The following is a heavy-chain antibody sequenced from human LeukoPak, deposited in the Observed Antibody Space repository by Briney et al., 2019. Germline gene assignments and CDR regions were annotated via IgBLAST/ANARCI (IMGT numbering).Heavy chain of an antibody. CDR3: AKKGYYYDSSGSQSYAFDI. J-gene: IGHJ3*02. V-gene: IGHV3-23*01. CDR1: GFTVTDNY. Sequence: GGSLRLSCAASGFTVTDNYMNWVRQSSGKGLEWVSAISGSGGSTYYADSVKGRFTISRDNSKNTLYLQMNSLRAEDTAVYYCAKKGYYYDSSGSQSYAFDIWGQGTMVTVSS. CDR2: ISGSGGST. D-gene: IGHD3-22*01.